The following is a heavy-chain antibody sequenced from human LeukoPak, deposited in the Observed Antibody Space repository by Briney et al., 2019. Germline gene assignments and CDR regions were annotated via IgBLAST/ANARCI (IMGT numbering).Heavy chain of an antibody. Sequence: ASVKVSCKASGYTFTSYYMHWVRQAPGQGLEWMGIINPSGGSTSYGQKFQGRVTMTRDMSTSTVYMELSSLRSEDTGVYYCASSYDFWSGPSGYWGQGTLVTVSS. CDR1: GYTFTSYY. D-gene: IGHD3-3*01. J-gene: IGHJ4*02. CDR2: INPSGGST. V-gene: IGHV1-46*01. CDR3: ASSYDFWSGPSGY.